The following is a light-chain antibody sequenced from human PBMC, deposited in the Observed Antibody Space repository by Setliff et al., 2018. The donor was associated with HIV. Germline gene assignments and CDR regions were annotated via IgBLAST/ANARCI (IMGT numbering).Light chain of an antibody. CDR1: TSDVGSYNF. Sequence: QSVLTQPASVSGYPGQSITISCTGSTSDVGSYNFVSWYQQYPDKAPNLIIYEVDKRPSGISDRFSASKSGITASLTISGLQAEDEADYYCSSYGGVYGLRIFGTGTKVTVL. CDR3: SSYGGVYGLRI. V-gene: IGLV2-23*02. CDR2: EVD. J-gene: IGLJ1*01.